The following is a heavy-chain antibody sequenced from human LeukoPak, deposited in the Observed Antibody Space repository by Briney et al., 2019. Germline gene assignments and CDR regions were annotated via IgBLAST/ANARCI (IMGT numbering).Heavy chain of an antibody. J-gene: IGHJ4*02. Sequence: SETLSLTCTVSGGSISSYYWSWIRQPAGKGLEWIGRIYTSGSTNYNPSLKSRVTMSVDTSKNQFSLKLSSVTAADTAVYYCAREGYGSGSYYIGPSYFDYWGQGTLVTVSS. CDR2: IYTSGST. CDR1: GGSISSYY. CDR3: AREGYGSGSYYIGPSYFDY. D-gene: IGHD3-10*01. V-gene: IGHV4-4*07.